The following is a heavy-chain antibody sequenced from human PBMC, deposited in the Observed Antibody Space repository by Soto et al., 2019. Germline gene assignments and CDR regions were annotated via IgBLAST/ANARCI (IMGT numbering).Heavy chain of an antibody. V-gene: IGHV4-4*08. CDR1: GGSFSPNY. CDR2: IYYGGTT. Sequence: SETLSLTCRLSGGSFSPNYWGWFRQSPGKGLEWVGCIYYGGTTSYNPSLKSRVTTSLDTSKNHFSLKLSSVTAADTAVYYCAREAAAAPLYNWFDPWGQGTLVTVSS. D-gene: IGHD6-13*01. J-gene: IGHJ5*02. CDR3: AREAAAAPLYNWFDP.